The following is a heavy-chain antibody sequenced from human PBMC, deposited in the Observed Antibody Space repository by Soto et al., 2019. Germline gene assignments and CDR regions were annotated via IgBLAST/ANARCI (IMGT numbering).Heavy chain of an antibody. Sequence: SETLSLTCTVAGGSITSYYCSWIRQPPGKGLEWIGYIYYSGSTNYNPSLKSRVTISVDTSKNQLSLKLSSVTAADTAVYYSARRYGYYFDYRGKGTLVTVSS. CDR1: GGSITSYY. J-gene: IGHJ4*02. V-gene: IGHV4-59*08. D-gene: IGHD4-17*01. CDR3: ARRYGYYFDY. CDR2: IYYSGST.